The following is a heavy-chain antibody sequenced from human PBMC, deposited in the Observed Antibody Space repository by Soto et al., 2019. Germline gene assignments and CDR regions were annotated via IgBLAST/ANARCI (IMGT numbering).Heavy chain of an antibody. V-gene: IGHV3-30-3*01. J-gene: IGHJ4*02. D-gene: IGHD7-27*01. CDR2: ISYDGTNK. CDR3: ARDPKTSGGQHWAFNYFDS. Sequence: QVQLVESGGGVVQPGRSLRLSCAASGFSFSISPMHWVRQAPGKGPEWVALISYDGTNKFYADSVKGRFTISIDTSKSPLYLQVDSLRPEDAAVYYCARDPKTSGGQHWAFNYFDSWGQGPLVTVSS. CDR1: GFSFSISP.